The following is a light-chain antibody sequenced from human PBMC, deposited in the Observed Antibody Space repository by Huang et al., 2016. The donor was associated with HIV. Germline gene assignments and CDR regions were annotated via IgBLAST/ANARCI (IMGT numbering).Light chain of an antibody. CDR1: QAIKTS. V-gene: IGKV3-15*01. Sequence: IVITQSPVTLSVSPGERATLSFGASQAIKTSLAWYQQIRGQPPRLLIYDSSARATGVPARFSGSGSGTNFTLTISSLQSEDFAVYYCQHYGNWPPWTFGPGTKVEMK. CDR3: QHYGNWPPWT. J-gene: IGKJ1*01. CDR2: DSS.